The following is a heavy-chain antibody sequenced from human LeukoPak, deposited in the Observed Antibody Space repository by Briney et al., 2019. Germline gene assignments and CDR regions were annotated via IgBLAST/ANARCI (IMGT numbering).Heavy chain of an antibody. J-gene: IGHJ5*02. Sequence: ASVKVSCKASGGAFSSYAISWVRQAPGQGLEWMGRIIPILGIANYAQKFQGRVTITADKSTSTAYMELSSLRSEDTAVYYCAREYCSGGSCQYNWIDPWGQGTLVTVSS. D-gene: IGHD2-15*01. V-gene: IGHV1-69*04. CDR2: IIPILGIA. CDR1: GGAFSSYA. CDR3: AREYCSGGSCQYNWIDP.